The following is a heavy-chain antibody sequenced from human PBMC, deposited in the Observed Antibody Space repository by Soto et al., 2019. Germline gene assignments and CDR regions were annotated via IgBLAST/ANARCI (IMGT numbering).Heavy chain of an antibody. Sequence: QVQLVQSGAEVKKPGSSVKVSCKASGGTFSSYAISWVRQAHGQGLEWMGGLIPIFGTANYAQKFQGRVTITADESTSTAYMELSSLRSEDTAVYYCARVPYCSSTSCYTLGYWGQGTLVTVSS. CDR3: ARVPYCSSTSCYTLGY. J-gene: IGHJ4*02. D-gene: IGHD2-2*02. CDR1: GGTFSSYA. CDR2: LIPIFGTA. V-gene: IGHV1-69*01.